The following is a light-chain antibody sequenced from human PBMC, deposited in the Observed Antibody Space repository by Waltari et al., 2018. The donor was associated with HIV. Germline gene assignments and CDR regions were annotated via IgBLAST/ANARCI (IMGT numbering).Light chain of an antibody. CDR3: RRYYETPRDT. CDR1: QLVLYRSNNKNY. CDR2: WVS. Sequence: DIVMTQSPDSLAVSLGERATINCKSSQLVLYRSNNKNYLARYKKKPGQPPKLRIYWVSKRESWVPERISGSGSGKDFNYNCRRRQAEEEGVYFCRRYYETPRDTFDQGTKLEIK. V-gene: IGKV4-1*01. J-gene: IGKJ2*01.